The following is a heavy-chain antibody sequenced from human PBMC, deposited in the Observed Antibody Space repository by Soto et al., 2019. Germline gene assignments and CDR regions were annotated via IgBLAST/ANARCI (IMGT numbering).Heavy chain of an antibody. D-gene: IGHD3-3*01. V-gene: IGHV1-69*02. CDR2: IIPILGIA. J-gene: IGHJ6*03. CDR1: GGTFSSYT. Sequence: SVKVSCKASGGTFSSYTISWVRQAPGQGLEWMGRIIPILGIANYAQKFQGRVTITADKSTSTVYMELSSLRSEDTAVYYCARGVYYDFWSGYRNPYYYYYYMDVWGKGTTVTVSS. CDR3: ARGVYYDFWSGYRNPYYYYYYMDV.